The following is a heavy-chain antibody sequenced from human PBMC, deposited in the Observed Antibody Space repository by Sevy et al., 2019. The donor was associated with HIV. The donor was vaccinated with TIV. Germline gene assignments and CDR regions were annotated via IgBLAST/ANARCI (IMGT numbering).Heavy chain of an antibody. Sequence: SETLSLTCTVSGGSISSYYWSWIRQPPGKGLEWIGYIYYSGSTNYNPSLKSRVTISVDTSKNQFSLKLSSVTAAVTAVYYCARTSYSSGWYNSGAFDIWGQGTMVTVSS. CDR3: ARTSYSSGWYNSGAFDI. CDR2: IYYSGST. CDR1: GGSISSYY. V-gene: IGHV4-59*01. J-gene: IGHJ3*02. D-gene: IGHD6-19*01.